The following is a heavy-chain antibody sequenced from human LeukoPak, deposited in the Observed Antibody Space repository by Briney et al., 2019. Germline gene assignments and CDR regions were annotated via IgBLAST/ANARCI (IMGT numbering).Heavy chain of an antibody. CDR2: IYPGDSDT. Sequence: GESLKISCKGSGYSFSTYWIGWVRQMPGKGLEWMGIIYPGDSDTRYSPSFQGQVTISADKSISTAYLQWSRLKASDIAMYYCARLYDFDRSGYYYVGDYWGQGPLVTVSS. J-gene: IGHJ4*02. V-gene: IGHV5-51*01. CDR3: ARLYDFDRSGYYYVGDY. CDR1: GYSFSTYW. D-gene: IGHD3-22*01.